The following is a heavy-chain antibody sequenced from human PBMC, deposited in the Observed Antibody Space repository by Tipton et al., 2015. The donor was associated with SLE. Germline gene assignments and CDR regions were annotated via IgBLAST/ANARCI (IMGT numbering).Heavy chain of an antibody. Sequence: SLRLSCAASGFTFSSYEMNWVRQAPGKGLEWVSYISSSGSTIYYADSVKGRFTISRDNAKNSLYLQMNSLRAEDTALYYCARARADVLRYFDWLLPFDIWGQGTMVTVSS. J-gene: IGHJ3*02. D-gene: IGHD3-9*01. CDR1: GFTFSSYE. CDR3: ARARADVLRYFDWLLPFDI. CDR2: ISSSGSTI. V-gene: IGHV3-48*03.